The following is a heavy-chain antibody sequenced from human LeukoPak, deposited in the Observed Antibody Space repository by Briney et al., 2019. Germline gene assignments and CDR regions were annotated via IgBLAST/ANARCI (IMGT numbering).Heavy chain of an antibody. CDR3: ARDDRMGEA. J-gene: IGHJ5*02. D-gene: IGHD3-9*01. V-gene: IGHV4-34*01. CDR2: ISHSGST. Sequence: KPSETLSLTCAVYGGSFSGYYWSWIRQPPGKGLEWIGEISHSGSTNYNPSLKSRVTISVDTSKNQFSLKLSSVTAADTAVYYCARDDRMGEAWGQGTLVTVSS. CDR1: GGSFSGYY.